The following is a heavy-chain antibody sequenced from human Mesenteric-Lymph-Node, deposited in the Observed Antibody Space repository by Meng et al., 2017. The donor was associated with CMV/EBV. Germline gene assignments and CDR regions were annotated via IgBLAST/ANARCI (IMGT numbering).Heavy chain of an antibody. CDR1: GFTFSDYY. CDR2: ISSSGSTI. D-gene: IGHD3-16*02. CDR3: AKEGNSRYYYGMDV. V-gene: IGHV3-11*04. Sequence: GGSLRLSCAASGFTFSDYYMSWIRQAPGKGLEWVSYISSSGSTIYYADSVKGRFTISRDNSKNTLYLQMNSLRAEDTAVYYCAKEGNSRYYYGMDVWGQGTTVTVSS. J-gene: IGHJ6*02.